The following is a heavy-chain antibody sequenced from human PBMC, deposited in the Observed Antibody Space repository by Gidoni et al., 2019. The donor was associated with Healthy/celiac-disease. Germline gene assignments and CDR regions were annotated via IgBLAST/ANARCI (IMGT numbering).Heavy chain of an antibody. Sequence: QVQLQESGPGLVKPSETLSLTCTVPGGSISSYYWSWIRQPPGKGLEWIGYIYYSGSTNYNPSLKSRVTISVDTSKNQFSLKLSSVTAADTAVYYCARGGAAGVDYWGQGTLVTVSS. J-gene: IGHJ4*02. CDR3: ARGGAAGVDY. CDR1: GGSISSYY. V-gene: IGHV4-59*01. CDR2: IYYSGST. D-gene: IGHD6-13*01.